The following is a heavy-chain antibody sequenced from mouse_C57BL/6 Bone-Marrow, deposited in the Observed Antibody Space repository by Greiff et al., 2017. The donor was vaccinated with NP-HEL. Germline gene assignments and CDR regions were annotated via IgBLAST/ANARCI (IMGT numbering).Heavy chain of an antibody. CDR3: TRSYGYHYFDY. D-gene: IGHD2-2*01. CDR2: IDPETGGT. J-gene: IGHJ2*01. CDR1: GYTFTDYE. Sequence: VHLVESGAELVRPGASVTLSCKASGYTFTDYEMHWVKQTPVHGLELIGAIDPETGGTAYNQKFKGKAILTADKSSSTAYMELRSLTSEDSAVYYCTRSYGYHYFDYWGQGTTLTVSS. V-gene: IGHV1-15*01.